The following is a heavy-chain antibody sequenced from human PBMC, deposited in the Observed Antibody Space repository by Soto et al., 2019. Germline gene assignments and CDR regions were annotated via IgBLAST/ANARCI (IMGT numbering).Heavy chain of an antibody. CDR3: ATDRRIAAATEYFQH. Sequence: QVPLVQSGAEVNNPGASVKVSGKVSGYTLTELSMHWVRQAPGTGLEWLGGFDPEDGETIYAQKFQGRVTMTEDTSTDTAYMELSSLRSEDTAVYYCATDRRIAAATEYFQHWGQGTLVTVSS. D-gene: IGHD6-13*01. V-gene: IGHV1-24*01. CDR2: FDPEDGET. CDR1: GYTLTELS. J-gene: IGHJ1*01.